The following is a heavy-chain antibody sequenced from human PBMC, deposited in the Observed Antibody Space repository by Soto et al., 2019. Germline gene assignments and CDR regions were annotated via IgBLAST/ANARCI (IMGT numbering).Heavy chain of an antibody. CDR2: ISGNGADT. Sequence: GGSLRLSCAASELTFSSYAMSCVSHSPVKWLEWVSAISGNGADTSYADSVRGRFTISRANSKDTLILKMNSLRADDTAVDYCGKERRDSGWFGCRYWGE. CDR3: GKERRDSGWFGCRY. CDR1: ELTFSSYA. D-gene: IGHD6-19*01. V-gene: IGHV3-23*01. J-gene: IGHJ4*02.